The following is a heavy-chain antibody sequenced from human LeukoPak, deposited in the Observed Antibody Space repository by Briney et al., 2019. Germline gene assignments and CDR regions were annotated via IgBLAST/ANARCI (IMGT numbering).Heavy chain of an antibody. CDR3: ARVVGSSWYDY. D-gene: IGHD6-13*01. V-gene: IGHV3-9*03. Sequence: GGSLRLSCAASGFTFDDYAMHWVRQAPGKGLEWVSGISWNSGSIGYADSVKGRFTISRDNSKNTLYLQMGSLRAEDMAVYYCARVVGSSWYDYWGQGTLVTVSS. CDR2: ISWNSGSI. J-gene: IGHJ4*02. CDR1: GFTFDDYA.